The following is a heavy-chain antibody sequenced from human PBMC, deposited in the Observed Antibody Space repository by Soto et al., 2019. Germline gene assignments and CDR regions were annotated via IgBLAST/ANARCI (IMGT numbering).Heavy chain of an antibody. V-gene: IGHV3-30-3*01. D-gene: IGHD1-7*01. CDR1: GFTFSSYA. CDR3: ARDPAYNWNSRFDY. Sequence: GGSLRLSCAASGFTFSSYAMHWVRQAPGKGLEWVAVISYDGSNKYYADSVKGRFTISRDNSKNTLYLQMNSLRAEDTAVYYCARDPAYNWNSRFDYWGQGTLVTVSS. J-gene: IGHJ4*02. CDR2: ISYDGSNK.